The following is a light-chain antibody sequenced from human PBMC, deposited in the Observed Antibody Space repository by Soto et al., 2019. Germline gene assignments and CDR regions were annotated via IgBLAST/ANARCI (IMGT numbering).Light chain of an antibody. CDR2: ENN. V-gene: IGLV1-51*02. CDR3: GPWDSSMSAGGHV. J-gene: IGLJ1*01. Sequence: QAMVTEPPSVCAAPWENVTTSCSGSSSNNGNNYVSWYQQLPGTPPKLLISENNKLPSGMPYRFSGSKSGTSDTMGITGLQIGDEPAYYCGPWDSSMSAGGHVFGTGPRVT. CDR1: SSNNGNNY.